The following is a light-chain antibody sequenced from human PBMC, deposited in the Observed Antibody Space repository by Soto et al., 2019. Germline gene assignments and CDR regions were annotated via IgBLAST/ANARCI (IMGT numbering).Light chain of an antibody. CDR1: QSVSSN. CDR2: GAS. J-gene: IGKJ1*01. Sequence: EIVMTQSPATLSVSPGERATLSCRASQSVSSNLAWYQQKPGQAPRLLIYGASTRATVIPARFSGSGSGTEFTLTISSLQSEDFAVYYCQQYNNWPTGTFGQGTKVESK. V-gene: IGKV3D-15*01. CDR3: QQYNNWPTGT.